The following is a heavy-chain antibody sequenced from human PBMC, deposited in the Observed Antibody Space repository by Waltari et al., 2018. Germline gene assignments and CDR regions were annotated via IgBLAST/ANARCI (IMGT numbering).Heavy chain of an antibody. D-gene: IGHD4-4*01. J-gene: IGHJ1*01. Sequence: QVQLQESGPGLVKPSETLSLNCAVSGYSVRSGYYWGWIRQPPGKGLEWIVNIYHGGSTYYNPSLKSRVTISVDTSKNQFSLNLSSVTAADTAVYYCARGDYGSNSGRYFQHWGQGTLVTVSS. CDR1: GYSVRSGYY. V-gene: IGHV4-38-2*01. CDR2: IYHGGST. CDR3: ARGDYGSNSGRYFQH.